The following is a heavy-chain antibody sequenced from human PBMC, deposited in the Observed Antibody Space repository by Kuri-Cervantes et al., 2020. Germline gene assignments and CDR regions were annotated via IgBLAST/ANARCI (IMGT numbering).Heavy chain of an antibody. D-gene: IGHD5-24*01. CDR3: ARDPFGMATFDY. J-gene: IGHJ4*02. CDR1: GYTLTELS. CDR2: INPNSGGT. V-gene: IGHV1-2*02. Sequence: VKVSCKVSGYTLTELSMHWVRQAPGQGLEWMGWINPNSGGTNYAQKFQGRVTMTRDTSISTAYMELSRLRSDDTAVYYCARDPFGMATFDYWGQGTLVTVSS.